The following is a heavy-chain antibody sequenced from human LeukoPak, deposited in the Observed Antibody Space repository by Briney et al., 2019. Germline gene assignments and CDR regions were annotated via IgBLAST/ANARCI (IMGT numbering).Heavy chain of an antibody. CDR2: IYYSGST. V-gene: IGHV4-59*01. D-gene: IGHD5-24*01. Sequence: SETLSLTCTVSGGSISSYYWSWIRQPPGKGLEWIGYIYYSGSTNYNPSLKSRVTISVDTSKNQFSLKLSSVTAADTAVYYCARDKRGRDYFDHWGQGTLVTVSS. CDR1: GGSISSYY. J-gene: IGHJ4*02. CDR3: ARDKRGRDYFDH.